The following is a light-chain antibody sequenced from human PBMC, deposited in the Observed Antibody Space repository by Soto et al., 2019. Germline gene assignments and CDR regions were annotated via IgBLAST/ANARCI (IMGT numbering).Light chain of an antibody. CDR2: DAS. V-gene: IGKV3-11*01. J-gene: IGKJ4*01. CDR1: QSVSSY. CDR3: QQRSNWPPLT. Sequence: EIVLTQSPATLSLSPGERATLSCRASQSVSSYLAWYQQKPGQAPRLLIYDASNRATGIPARFSGSGSWTAFTLTIHSLEPEDFAVYYCQQRSNWPPLTFGGGTKVEIK.